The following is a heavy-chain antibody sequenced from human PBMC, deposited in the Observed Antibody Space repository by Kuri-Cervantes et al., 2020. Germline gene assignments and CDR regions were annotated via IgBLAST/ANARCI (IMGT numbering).Heavy chain of an antibody. CDR3: AKHHLVPGTDRYCFDF. V-gene: IGHV3-23*01. CDR1: GFTFSSYA. Sequence: GGSLRLSCAASGFTFSSYAMSWVRQAPGKGLEWVSVISGSGGSTYYTDSVKGRFAISRDNFRNTLYLQMNSLRAEDTALYYCAKHHLVPGTDRYCFDFWGQGTLVTVSS. D-gene: IGHD2-2*01. CDR2: ISGSGGST. J-gene: IGHJ4*02.